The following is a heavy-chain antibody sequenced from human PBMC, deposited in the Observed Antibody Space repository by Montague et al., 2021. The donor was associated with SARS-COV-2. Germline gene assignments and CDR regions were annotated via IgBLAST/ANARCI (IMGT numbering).Heavy chain of an antibody. Sequence: CAISGDSVANNRARWDWDTHSPSRGLEWLGRPYYRSKWYNDYAVSVRGRVTINPDTSKNQFSLQLNSVTPEDTAIYYCTSGREGNYNVMDVWGQGTTVTVSS. CDR2: PYYRSKWYN. CDR3: TSGREGNYNVMDV. V-gene: IGHV6-1*01. J-gene: IGHJ6*02. CDR1: GDSVANNRAR. D-gene: IGHD1-1*01.